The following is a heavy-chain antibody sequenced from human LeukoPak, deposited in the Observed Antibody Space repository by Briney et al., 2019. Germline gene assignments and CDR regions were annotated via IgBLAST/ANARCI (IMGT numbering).Heavy chain of an antibody. D-gene: IGHD1-26*01. CDR3: TRDFYSGSNVPHY. V-gene: IGHV1-2*02. CDR2: INPNSGIT. Sequence: VASLTVSCKASGYTFTNDHIHWVRQAPGQGLEWMGWINPNSGITKYAQKFEGRVTMTRDTSISTAYMELSRLRSDDTAVYYCTRDFYSGSNVPHYWGQGTLVIVSS. J-gene: IGHJ4*02. CDR1: GYTFTNDH.